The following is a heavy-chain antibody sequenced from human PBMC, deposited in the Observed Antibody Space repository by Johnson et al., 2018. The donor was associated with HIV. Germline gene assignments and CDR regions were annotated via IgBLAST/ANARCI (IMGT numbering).Heavy chain of an antibody. D-gene: IGHD3-22*01. V-gene: IGHV3-64*01. Sequence: EVQLVESGGGLVQPGRSLRLSCAASGFTVSSNYMSWVRQAPGKGLEYVSAISNNGGSTYYAKSVEGRFTISRDNSKNTLYLQMGSLRAEDMAVYYCAIPYYYDSSDYHWGQGTMVTVTS. J-gene: IGHJ3*01. CDR2: ISNNGGST. CDR3: AIPYYYDSSDYH. CDR1: GFTVSSNY.